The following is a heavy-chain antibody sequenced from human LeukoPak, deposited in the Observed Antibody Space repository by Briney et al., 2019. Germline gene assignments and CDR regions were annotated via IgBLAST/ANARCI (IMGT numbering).Heavy chain of an antibody. V-gene: IGHV3-9*01. J-gene: IGHJ4*02. D-gene: IGHD6-6*01. CDR2: ISWNSGST. CDR1: GFTFDDYA. CDR3: AKQRTVHSSSSFFDY. Sequence: PGRSLRLSCAASGFTFDDYAMHWVRQAPGKGLEWVSGISWNSGSTGYADSVKGRFTISRDNAKNSLYLQMNSLRAEDTALYYCAKQRTVHSSSSFFDYWGQGTLVTVSS.